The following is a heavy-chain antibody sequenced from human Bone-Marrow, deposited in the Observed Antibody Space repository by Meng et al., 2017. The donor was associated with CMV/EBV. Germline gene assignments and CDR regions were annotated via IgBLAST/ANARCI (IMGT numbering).Heavy chain of an antibody. Sequence: SETLSLTCTVSGGSISGYYWSWIRQPPGKGLEWIGEINHSGSTNYNPSLKSRLTISVDTSKNQFSLKLSSVTAADTAVYFCARGRFRHTYWGQGTLVTVSS. D-gene: IGHD3-3*01. J-gene: IGHJ4*02. CDR2: INHSGST. V-gene: IGHV4-34*01. CDR3: ARGRFRHTY. CDR1: GGSISGYY.